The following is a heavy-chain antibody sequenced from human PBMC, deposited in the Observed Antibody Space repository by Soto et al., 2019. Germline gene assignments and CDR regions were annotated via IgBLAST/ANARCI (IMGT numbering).Heavy chain of an antibody. CDR3: ARQTRGYSSSLGAFDI. V-gene: IGHV4-34*01. J-gene: IGHJ3*02. CDR2: INHGGST. Sequence: SETLSLTCAVYGGSFSCYYWSWIRQPPGKGLEWIGEINHGGSTNYNPSLKSRVTISVDTSKNQFSLKLSSMTAADTAVYYCARQTRGYSSSLGAFDIWGQGTMVTVSS. D-gene: IGHD6-13*01. CDR1: GGSFSCYY.